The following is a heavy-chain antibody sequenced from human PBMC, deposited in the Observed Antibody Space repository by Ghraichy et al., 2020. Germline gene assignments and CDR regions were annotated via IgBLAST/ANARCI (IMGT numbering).Heavy chain of an antibody. CDR2: KNPDSGGT. D-gene: IGHD3-22*01. CDR3: ARDRLAYRYYYDSSGLRH. Sequence: ASVKVSCKASRRTITFYYVHCVRHSPGEDVKLMGSKNPDSGGTNYAQKFQGRVTMTRYTSISTAYMELRRLRSDDTAVYYCARDRLAYRYYYDSSGLRHWGQGTLVTV. J-gene: IGHJ1*01. CDR1: RRTITFYY. V-gene: IGHV1-2*02.